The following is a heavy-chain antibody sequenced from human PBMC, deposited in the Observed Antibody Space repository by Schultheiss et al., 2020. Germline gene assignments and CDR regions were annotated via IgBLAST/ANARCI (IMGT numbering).Heavy chain of an antibody. V-gene: IGHV2-70*11. CDR1: GGSISSYS. CDR3: ARIGAAAAGSYYYYYGMDV. J-gene: IGHJ6*04. D-gene: IGHD6-13*01. Sequence: TLSLTCTVSGGSISSYSWSWIRQHPGKALEWLARIDWDDDKYYSTSLKTRLTISKDTSKNQVVLTMTNMDPVDTATYYCARIGAAAAGSYYYYYGMDVWGKGTTVTVSS. CDR2: IDWDDDK.